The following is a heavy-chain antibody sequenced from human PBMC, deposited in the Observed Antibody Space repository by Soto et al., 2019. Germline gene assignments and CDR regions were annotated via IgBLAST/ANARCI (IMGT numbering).Heavy chain of an antibody. V-gene: IGHV3-23*01. Sequence: EVQLLESGGGLVQPGGSLRLSCAASGFTFSTYAMIWVRQAPGKGLEWVSGISGSGGDTYYADSVMGRFTVSRDNSKNTLYLQMNSLRVEDTAVYYCAKDWVIGTIIDYFHHWGQGALVTVSS. CDR2: ISGSGGDT. J-gene: IGHJ4*02. D-gene: IGHD3-10*01. CDR3: AKDWVIGTIIDYFHH. CDR1: GFTFSTYA.